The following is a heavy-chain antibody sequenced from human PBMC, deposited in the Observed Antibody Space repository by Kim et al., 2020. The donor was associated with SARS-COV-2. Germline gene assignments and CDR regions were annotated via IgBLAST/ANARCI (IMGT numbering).Heavy chain of an antibody. CDR2: IYYSGST. V-gene: IGHV4-39*07. CDR3: ARRTYYYDSSGYYGTEITWFDP. Sequence: SETLSLTCTVSGGSISSSSYYWGWIRQPPGKGLEWIGSIYYSGSTYYNPSLKSRVTISVDTSKNQFSLKLSSVTAADTAVYYCARRTYYYDSSGYYGTEITWFDPWGQGTLVTVSS. D-gene: IGHD3-22*01. J-gene: IGHJ5*02. CDR1: GGSISSSSYY.